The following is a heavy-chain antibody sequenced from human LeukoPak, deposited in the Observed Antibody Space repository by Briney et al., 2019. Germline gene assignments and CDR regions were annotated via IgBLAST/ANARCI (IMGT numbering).Heavy chain of an antibody. CDR1: GFTFSKYW. CDR2: IKPDGGDK. V-gene: IGHV3-7*05. Sequence: GGSLRLSCAGSGFTFSKYWMTWVRQAPGKGLEWVANIKPDGGDKHYVDSVKGRFTISRDNAKNSLYLQMNSLRAEDTAVYYCARGGSYPGYWGQGTLVTVSS. CDR3: ARGGSYPGY. D-gene: IGHD1-26*01. J-gene: IGHJ4*02.